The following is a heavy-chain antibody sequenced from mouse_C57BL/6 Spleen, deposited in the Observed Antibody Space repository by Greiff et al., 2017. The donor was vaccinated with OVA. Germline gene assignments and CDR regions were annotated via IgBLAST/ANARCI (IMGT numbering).Heavy chain of an antibody. J-gene: IGHJ4*01. Sequence: EVMLVESEGGLVQPGSSMKLSCTASGFTFSDYYMAWVRQVPEKGLEWVANINYDGSSTYYLDSLKSRFIISRDNAKNILYLQMSSLKSEDTATYYCARVLLLYYYAMDYWGQGTSVTVSS. D-gene: IGHD1-1*01. V-gene: IGHV5-16*01. CDR1: GFTFSDYY. CDR3: ARVLLLYYYAMDY. CDR2: INYDGSST.